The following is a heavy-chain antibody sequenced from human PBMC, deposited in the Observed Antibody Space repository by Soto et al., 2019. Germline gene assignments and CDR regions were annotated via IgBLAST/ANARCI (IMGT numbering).Heavy chain of an antibody. Sequence: EVQLVESGGGLVQPGRSLRLSCAASGFTFDDYAMHWVRQAPGKGLEWVSGISWNSGSIGYADSVKGRFTISRDNAKNSLYLQMNSLRAEDTAVYYCARVGVGATGLDYWGQGTLVTVSS. CDR1: GFTFDDYA. CDR3: ARVGVGATGLDY. D-gene: IGHD1-26*01. CDR2: ISWNSGSI. J-gene: IGHJ4*02. V-gene: IGHV3-9*01.